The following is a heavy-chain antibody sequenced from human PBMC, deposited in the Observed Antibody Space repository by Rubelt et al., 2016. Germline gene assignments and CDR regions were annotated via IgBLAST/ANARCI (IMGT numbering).Heavy chain of an antibody. D-gene: IGHD6-19*01. Sequence: QVQLVQSGAEVKKPGASVKVSCKASGYTFTGYYMHWVRQAPGQGLEWVGRINPNSGGTNYAQKFQGRVTMTRDTSITTAYMELSRLRSDDTAVFYCARGSSRGWYIDYWGQGTLVTVSS. CDR2: INPNSGGT. CDR1: GYTFTGYY. V-gene: IGHV1-2*06. CDR3: ARGSSRGWYIDY. J-gene: IGHJ4*02.